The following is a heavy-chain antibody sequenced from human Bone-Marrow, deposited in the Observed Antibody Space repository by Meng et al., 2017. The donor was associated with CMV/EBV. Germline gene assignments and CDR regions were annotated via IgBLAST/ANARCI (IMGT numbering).Heavy chain of an antibody. CDR3: ARGDIVVVPAAIHYYYYGMDV. CDR1: GYTFTSYD. V-gene: IGHV1-8*01. D-gene: IGHD2-2*02. J-gene: IGHJ6*02. CDR2: MNPNSGNT. Sequence: ASVKVSCKASGYTFTSYDINWVRQATGQGLEWMGWMNPNSGNTGYAQKFQGRVTMTRNTSISTAYRELTSLRSEDTAVYYCARGDIVVVPAAIHYYYYGMDVWGQGTTVTVSS.